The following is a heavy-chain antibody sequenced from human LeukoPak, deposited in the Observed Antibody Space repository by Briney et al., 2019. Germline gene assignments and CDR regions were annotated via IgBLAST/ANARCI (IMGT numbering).Heavy chain of an antibody. Sequence: SETLSLTCTVSGCSISSSSYNWVWNRPPPGQGLVWIVNMYYSGSTYYNPSLKSRVTLYVDTSKNQFSLKMSSVSAADTALYYCARLYGSTLYFDYWGQGTLVTVSS. J-gene: IGHJ4*02. CDR1: GCSISSSSYN. CDR3: ARLYGSTLYFDY. CDR2: MYYSGST. V-gene: IGHV4-39*01. D-gene: IGHD3-22*01.